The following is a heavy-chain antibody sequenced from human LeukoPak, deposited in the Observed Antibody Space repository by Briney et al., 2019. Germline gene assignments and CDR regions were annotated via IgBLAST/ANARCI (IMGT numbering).Heavy chain of an antibody. CDR1: GYTLTELS. D-gene: IGHD2-21*02. CDR2: FDPEDGET. J-gene: IGHJ4*02. CDR3: AVGGPNCGGDCYSR. V-gene: IGHV1-24*01. Sequence: ASVKVSCKVSGYTLTELSMHWVRQAPGKGLEWMGGFDPEDGETIYAQKFQGRVTMTEDTSTDTAYMELSSLRSEDTAVYYCAVGGPNCGGDCYSRWGQGTLVTVSS.